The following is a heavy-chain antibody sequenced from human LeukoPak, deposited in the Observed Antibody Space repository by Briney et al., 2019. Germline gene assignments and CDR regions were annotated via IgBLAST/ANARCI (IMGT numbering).Heavy chain of an antibody. J-gene: IGHJ4*02. Sequence: ASVKVSCKASGGTFSSYAISWVRQAPGQGLEWMGRINPNSGGTNYAQKFQGRVTMTRDTSISTAYMELSRLRSDDTAVYYCAALTHYSSGGRVIDYWGQGTLVTVSS. CDR1: GGTFSSYA. V-gene: IGHV1-2*06. CDR3: AALTHYSSGGRVIDY. D-gene: IGHD6-19*01. CDR2: INPNSGGT.